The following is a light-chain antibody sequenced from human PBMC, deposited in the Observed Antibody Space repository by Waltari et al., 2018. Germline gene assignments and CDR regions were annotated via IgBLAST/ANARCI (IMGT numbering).Light chain of an antibody. CDR2: TAS. Sequence: DIQMTQSPSSLSASVGDRVTITCRASQEIRTYLAWYQQKPGKVPKLLIHTASTLQSGVTSRFVGSGSGTDFTLTISSLQPEDVATYYCQKSDSAPPFTFGPGTKVDI. CDR1: QEIRTY. V-gene: IGKV1-27*01. J-gene: IGKJ3*01. CDR3: QKSDSAPPFT.